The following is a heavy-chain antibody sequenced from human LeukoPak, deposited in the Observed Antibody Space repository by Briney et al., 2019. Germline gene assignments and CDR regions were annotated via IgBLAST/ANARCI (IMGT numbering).Heavy chain of an antibody. CDR1: GGSFSGYY. CDR3: ARTYYYDSSGYGH. V-gene: IGHV4-34*01. J-gene: IGHJ4*02. D-gene: IGHD3-22*01. CDR2: INHSGST. Sequence: NPSGTLSLTCAVYGGSFSGYYWSWIRQPPGKGLEWIGEINHSGSTNYNPSLKSRVTISVDTSKNQFSLKLSSVTAADTAVYYCARTYYYDSSGYGHWGQGTLVTVSS.